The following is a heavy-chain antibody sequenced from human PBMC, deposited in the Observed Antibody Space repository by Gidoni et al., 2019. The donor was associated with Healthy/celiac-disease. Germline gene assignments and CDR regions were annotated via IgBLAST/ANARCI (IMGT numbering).Heavy chain of an antibody. D-gene: IGHD2-15*01. CDR1: GFTFSSYS. J-gene: IGHJ5*02. CDR2: ISSSSSYI. V-gene: IGHV3-21*01. CDR3: ARVVGVVVAATGDPYNWFDP. Sequence: EVQPVEPGGGLVKPGGSLSLPCAASGFTFSSYSMNRVRQAPGKGLEWFSSISSSSSYIYYADSVKSRFTISRDNAKNSLYLQMNSLRAEDTAVYYCARVVGVVVAATGDPYNWFDPWGQGTLVTVSS.